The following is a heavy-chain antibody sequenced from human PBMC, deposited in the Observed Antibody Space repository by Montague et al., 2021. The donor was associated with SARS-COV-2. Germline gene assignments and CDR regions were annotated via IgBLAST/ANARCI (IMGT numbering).Heavy chain of an antibody. J-gene: IGHJ6*02. CDR3: TSGREGNYNVMDV. CDR2: TYYRSKWYN. D-gene: IGHD1-1*01. CDR1: GDSVSSNSAT. Sequence: CAISGDSVSSNSATWNWVRQSPLRGLEWLGRTYYRSKWYNDYAVSLRGRVTINPDTSKNQFSLQLNSVTPEDTAIYCCTSGREGNYNVMDVWGQGTTVTVSS. V-gene: IGHV6-1*01.